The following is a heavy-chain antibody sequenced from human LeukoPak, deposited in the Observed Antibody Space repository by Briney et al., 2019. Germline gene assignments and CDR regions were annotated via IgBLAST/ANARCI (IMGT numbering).Heavy chain of an antibody. J-gene: IGHJ5*02. CDR2: IIPIFGTA. V-gene: IGHV1-69*13. D-gene: IGHD3-3*01. Sequence: ASVKVSCKASGGTFSSYAISWVRQAPGQGLEWMGGIIPIFGTANYAQKFQGRVTITADESTSTAYMELSSLRSEDTAVYYCARGGDFWSGYYERYNWFDPWGQGTLVTVSS. CDR1: GGTFSSYA. CDR3: ARGGDFWSGYYERYNWFDP.